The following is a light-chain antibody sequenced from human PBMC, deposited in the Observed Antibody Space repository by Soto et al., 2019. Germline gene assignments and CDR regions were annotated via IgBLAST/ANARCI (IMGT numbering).Light chain of an antibody. Sequence: QSALTQPASVSGSPGHSITISCTGTSSDVGGYNYVSWYQQHPGKAPKLMIYDVSNRPSGVSNRFSGSKSDNTASLTISGLQAEDEADYYCSSYTTSNTRQIVFGTGTKLTVL. J-gene: IGLJ1*01. CDR1: SSDVGGYNY. CDR2: DVS. CDR3: SSYTTSNTRQIV. V-gene: IGLV2-14*01.